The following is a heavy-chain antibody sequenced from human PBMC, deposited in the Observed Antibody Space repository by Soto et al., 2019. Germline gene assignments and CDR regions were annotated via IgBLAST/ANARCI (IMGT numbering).Heavy chain of an antibody. J-gene: IGHJ5*02. CDR1: GFTFRSYS. CDR2: ISSSSSTI. CDR3: AREEYYYDSSGPRAWFDP. V-gene: IGHV3-48*02. D-gene: IGHD3-22*01. Sequence: LRLSCAASGFTFRSYSMNWVRQAPGKGLEWVSYISSSSSTIYYADSVKGRFTISRNNAKNSLYLQMNSLRDEDTAVYYCAREEYYYDSSGPRAWFDPWGQGTMVTVYS.